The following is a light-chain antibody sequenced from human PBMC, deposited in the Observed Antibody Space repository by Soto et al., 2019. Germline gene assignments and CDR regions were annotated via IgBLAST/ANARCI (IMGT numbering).Light chain of an antibody. CDR1: SSDVGGYTY. Sequence: QSVLTQPRSVSGSPGQSVTISCTGTSSDVGGYTYVSWYQQHPGKAPKLIIYDVTERPSGVPARFSGSKSGNTASLTISGLQAEDEADYYCCSYAGSYTYVLGTGTKVTVL. V-gene: IGLV2-11*01. CDR3: CSYAGSYTYV. J-gene: IGLJ1*01. CDR2: DVT.